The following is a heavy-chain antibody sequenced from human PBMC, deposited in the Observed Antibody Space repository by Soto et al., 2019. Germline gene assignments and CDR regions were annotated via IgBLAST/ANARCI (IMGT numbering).Heavy chain of an antibody. D-gene: IGHD3-22*01. V-gene: IGHV1-46*03. CDR3: AAYDSSGYWFDP. Sequence: ASVKVSCKASGYTFTSYYMRWVRQAPGQGLEWMGIINPSGGSTSYAQKFQGRVTMTRDTSTSTVYMELSSLRSEDTAVYYCAAYDSSGYWFDPWGQGTLVTVSS. J-gene: IGHJ5*02. CDR2: INPSGGST. CDR1: GYTFTSYY.